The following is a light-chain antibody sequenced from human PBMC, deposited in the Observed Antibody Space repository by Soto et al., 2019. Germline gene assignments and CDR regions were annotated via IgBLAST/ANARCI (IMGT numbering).Light chain of an antibody. CDR3: LQHNTYPHT. V-gene: IGKV1-17*03. CDR2: AAS. CDR1: GDITNN. Sequence: DTQMTQSPSAMSASVGARVTITFRRSGDITNNVAWFQQKPGQVPKRLIYAASSLHRGVPSRFSGSGSGTEFTLTISSLQPEDFATYYCLQHNTYPHTFGQGTKLEIK. J-gene: IGKJ2*01.